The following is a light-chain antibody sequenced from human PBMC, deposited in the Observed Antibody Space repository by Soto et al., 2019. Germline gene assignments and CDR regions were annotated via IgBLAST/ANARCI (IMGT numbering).Light chain of an antibody. Sequence: QSALTQPASVSGSPGQSITISCTGTSSDVGGYNYVSWYQQHPGKVPKVMLYEVNRRPPGVPDRFFGSKSGNTASLTVSGLQAEDEADYYCVSFAGGTYVFGTGTKLTVL. J-gene: IGLJ1*01. CDR2: EVN. V-gene: IGLV2-8*01. CDR1: SSDVGGYNY. CDR3: VSFAGGTYV.